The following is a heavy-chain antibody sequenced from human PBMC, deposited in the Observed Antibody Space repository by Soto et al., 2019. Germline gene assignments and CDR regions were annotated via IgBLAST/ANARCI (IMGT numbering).Heavy chain of an antibody. D-gene: IGHD2-2*01. V-gene: IGHV1-8*01. CDR1: GYTFTSYD. CDR2: MNPNSGNT. CDR3: ARGRTYCSSTSCLYYFDY. J-gene: IGHJ4*02. Sequence: GASVKVSCKASGYTFTSYDINWVRQATGQGREWMGWMNPNSGNTGYAQKFQGRVTMTRNTSISTAYMELSSLRSEDTAVYYCARGRTYCSSTSCLYYFDYWGQGTLVTVSS.